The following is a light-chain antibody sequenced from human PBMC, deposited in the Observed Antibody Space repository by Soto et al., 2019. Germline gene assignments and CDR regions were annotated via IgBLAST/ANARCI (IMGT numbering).Light chain of an antibody. CDR3: LQDFSFPLT. CDR1: QGIRND. V-gene: IGKV1-6*01. Sequence: AIQMTQSPSSRSASGGDRVTITCRASQGIRNDLAWYQRKPGKAPKLLIYTASSLQNGVPPRFSGSGSDTVFTLTIDSLQPEDFATYYCLQDFSFPLTFGGGTKVDIK. J-gene: IGKJ4*01. CDR2: TAS.